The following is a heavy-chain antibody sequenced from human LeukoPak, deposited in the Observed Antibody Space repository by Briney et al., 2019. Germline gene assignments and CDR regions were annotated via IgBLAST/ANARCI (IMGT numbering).Heavy chain of an antibody. CDR1: GFTFSSYA. CDR3: AKGPYSSSWYVWFDP. CDR2: ISGSGGSI. J-gene: IGHJ5*02. V-gene: IGHV3-23*01. D-gene: IGHD6-13*01. Sequence: GSLRLSCAASGFTFSSYAMHGVRQAPGKGLEWVSAISGSGGSIYYADSVKGRFTISRDNSKNTLYLQMNSLRAEDTAVYYCAKGPYSSSWYVWFDPWGQGTLVTVSS.